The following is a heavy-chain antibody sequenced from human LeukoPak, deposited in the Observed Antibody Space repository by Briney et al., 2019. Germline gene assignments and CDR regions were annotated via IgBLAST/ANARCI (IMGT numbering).Heavy chain of an antibody. Sequence: GGSLRLSCAASGFIVSNNYMNWVRQAPGKGLEWVSVIHSGGSTYYADSVKGRFTISRDNSKNTVNLQMDDLRAEDTAVYYCARSWDARLNFDYWGQGTLVTVSS. D-gene: IGHD1-26*01. CDR3: ARSWDARLNFDY. CDR2: IHSGGST. V-gene: IGHV3-66*02. J-gene: IGHJ4*02. CDR1: GFIVSNNY.